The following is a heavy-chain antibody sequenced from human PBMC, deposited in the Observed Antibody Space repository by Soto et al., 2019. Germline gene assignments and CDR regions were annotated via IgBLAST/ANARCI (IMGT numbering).Heavy chain of an antibody. J-gene: IGHJ4*02. D-gene: IGHD6-13*01. CDR3: ARLGVAAAGLSPL. Sequence: SETLSLTCTVSGGSISSSSYYWGWIRQPPGKGLEWIGSIYYSGSTYYNPSLKSRVTISVDTSKNQFSLKLSSVTAADTAVYYCARLGVAAAGLSPLWGQGTLVTVSS. CDR1: GGSISSSSYY. CDR2: IYYSGST. V-gene: IGHV4-39*01.